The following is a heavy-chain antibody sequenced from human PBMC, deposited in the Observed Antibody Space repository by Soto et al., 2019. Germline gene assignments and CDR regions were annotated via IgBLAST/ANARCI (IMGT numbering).Heavy chain of an antibody. V-gene: IGHV1-18*01. J-gene: IGHJ4*02. Sequence: QVQLVQSGPEVKKPGASVKVSCKTSGYTFTSLGITWVRQAPGQGLEWMGWISTNKGNTNYAQKFHGSVTMTTDTSTSTGYMELRSLRSDDTAVYYCATRSPAFDYWGQGTLVTVSS. CDR3: ATRSPAFDY. CDR2: ISTNKGNT. CDR1: GYTFTSLG.